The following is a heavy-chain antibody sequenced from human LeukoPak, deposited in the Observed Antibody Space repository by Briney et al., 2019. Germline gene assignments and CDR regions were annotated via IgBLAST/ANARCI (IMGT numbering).Heavy chain of an antibody. J-gene: IGHJ3*02. CDR3: ARTPTNYGEEAFDI. CDR2: IYTSGST. Sequence: SETLSLTCTVSGGSISSGSYYWSWIRQPAGKGLEWIGRIYTSGSTNYNPSLKSRVTMSVDTSKNQFSLKLSSVTAADTAVYYCARTPTNYGEEAFDIWGQGTMVTVSS. CDR1: GGSISSGSYY. D-gene: IGHD4-17*01. V-gene: IGHV4-61*02.